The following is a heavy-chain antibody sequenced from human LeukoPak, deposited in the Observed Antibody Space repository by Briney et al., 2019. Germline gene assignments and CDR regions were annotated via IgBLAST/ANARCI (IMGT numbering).Heavy chain of an antibody. Sequence: GASVKVSCKASGGTFSSYAISWVRQAPGQGLEWMGRIIPIFGTANYAQKFQGRFTITTDESTSTAYMELSSLRSEDTAVYYCACGYSYGSFDYWGQGTLVTVSS. D-gene: IGHD5-18*01. J-gene: IGHJ4*02. CDR2: IIPIFGTA. CDR1: GGTFSSYA. V-gene: IGHV1-69*05. CDR3: ACGYSYGSFDY.